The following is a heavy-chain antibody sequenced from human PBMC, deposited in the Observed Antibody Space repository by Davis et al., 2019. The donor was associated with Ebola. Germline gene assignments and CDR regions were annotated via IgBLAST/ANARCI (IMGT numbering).Heavy chain of an antibody. CDR1: GFTFSSYG. V-gene: IGHV3-33*01. J-gene: IGHJ6*02. CDR3: ARGGYSSGWYGYYYGMDV. Sequence: PGGSLRLSCAASGFTFSSYGMHWVRQAPGKGLEWVAVIWYDGSNKYYADSVKGRFTISRDNSKNTLYLQMNSLRAEDTAVYYCARGGYSSGWYGYYYGMDVWGQGTTVTVSS. D-gene: IGHD6-19*01. CDR2: IWYDGSNK.